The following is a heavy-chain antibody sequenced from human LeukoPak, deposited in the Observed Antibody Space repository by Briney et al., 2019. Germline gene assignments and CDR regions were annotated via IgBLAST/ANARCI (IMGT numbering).Heavy chain of an antibody. CDR1: GFTFDCCG. CDR2: IRNVGNDK. D-gene: IGHD2-8*02. CDR3: ARFFTGFWYFDL. J-gene: IGHJ2*01. V-gene: IGHV3-30*02. Sequence: GGSLTLSCAASGFTFDCCGMHWVRQAPGKGLEWVAFIRNVGNDKYYADSVKGRFFISRDNSKNTLYLQMNSLRAEDTAVYYCARFFTGFWYFDLWGRGTLVTVSS.